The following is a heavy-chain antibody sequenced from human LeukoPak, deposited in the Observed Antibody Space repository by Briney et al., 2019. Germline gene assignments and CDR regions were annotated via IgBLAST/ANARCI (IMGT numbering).Heavy chain of an antibody. Sequence: GGSLRLSCAASGFTFSSYSMNWVRQAPGKGLEWVSTISGSGGTTYYADSVKGRFTISRDNSKNTLYLQMNSLRAEDTAVYYCAKQPTLAGTTGFDYWGQGTLVTVSS. CDR1: GFTFSSYS. CDR2: ISGSGGTT. CDR3: AKQPTLAGTTGFDY. V-gene: IGHV3-23*01. J-gene: IGHJ4*02. D-gene: IGHD1-7*01.